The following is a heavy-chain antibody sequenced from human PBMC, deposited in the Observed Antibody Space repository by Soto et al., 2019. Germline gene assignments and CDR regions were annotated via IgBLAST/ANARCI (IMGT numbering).Heavy chain of an antibody. CDR2: IYWDDDK. CDR1: GFSLSTNGVG. J-gene: IGHJ4*02. CDR3: AHSDSRRFLDS. V-gene: IGHV2-5*02. D-gene: IGHD3-10*01. Sequence: QITLKESGPTLVTPTQTLTLTCTFSGFSLSTNGVGVSWFRQPPGEALEWLAVIYWDDDKRYSPSLKNRLTITKDPAKNQVVRTMTTMDPVDTATYYCAHSDSRRFLDSWDQGTLVTVSA.